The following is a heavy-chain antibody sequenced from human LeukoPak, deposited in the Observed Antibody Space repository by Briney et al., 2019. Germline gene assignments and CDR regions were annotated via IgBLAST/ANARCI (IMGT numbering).Heavy chain of an antibody. V-gene: IGHV4-59*11. Sequence: SETLSLTCTVSGGSISSHYWSWIRQPPGKGLEWIGYIYYSGSTNYNPSLKSRVTISVDTSKNQFPLKLSSVTAADTAVYYCARDPTFYGGNSGFFDYWGQGTLVTVSS. D-gene: IGHD4-23*01. J-gene: IGHJ4*02. CDR1: GGSISSHY. CDR2: IYYSGST. CDR3: ARDPTFYGGNSGFFDY.